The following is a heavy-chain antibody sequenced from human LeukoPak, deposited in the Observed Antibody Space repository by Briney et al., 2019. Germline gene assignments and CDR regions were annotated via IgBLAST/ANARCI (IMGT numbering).Heavy chain of an antibody. D-gene: IGHD6-19*01. J-gene: IGHJ4*02. CDR2: IIPIFGTA. V-gene: IGHV1-69*01. CDR3: ARLAEQYSSGWGGYFDY. Sequence: ASVKVSCKASGGTFSSYAISWVRQAPGQGLEWMGGIIPIFGTANYAQKFQGRVTITADESTSTAYMELSSLRSEDTAVYYCARLAEQYSSGWGGYFDYWGQGTLVTVSS. CDR1: GGTFSSYA.